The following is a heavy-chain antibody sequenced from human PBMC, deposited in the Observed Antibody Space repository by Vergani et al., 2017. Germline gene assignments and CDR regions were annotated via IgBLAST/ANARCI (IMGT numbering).Heavy chain of an antibody. Sequence: QVQLVQSGAEVKKPGSSVKVSCKASGGTFSSYAISWVRQAPGQGLEWMGGIIPIFGTVNYAQKFQGRVTITADESTSTAYMELSSLRSEDTAVYYCARVRLVATIWGDAFDIWGQGTMVTVSS. D-gene: IGHD5-12*01. CDR2: IIPIFGTV. CDR3: ARVRLVATIWGDAFDI. CDR1: GGTFSSYA. V-gene: IGHV1-69*01. J-gene: IGHJ3*02.